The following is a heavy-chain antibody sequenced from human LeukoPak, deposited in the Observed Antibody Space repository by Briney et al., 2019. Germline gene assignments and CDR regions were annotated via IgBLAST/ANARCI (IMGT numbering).Heavy chain of an antibody. D-gene: IGHD5-24*01. V-gene: IGHV3-48*03. CDR1: GLTFNGFE. Sequence: GGSLRLSCVASGLTFNGFEMNWVRQAPGKGLGWVSYIRGDGSLKTYAESVKGRFTISRDNAKNSVYLQMDSLRVEDTAIYYCARRFRDWGQGILVTVSS. CDR2: IRGDGSLK. J-gene: IGHJ4*02. CDR3: ARRFRD.